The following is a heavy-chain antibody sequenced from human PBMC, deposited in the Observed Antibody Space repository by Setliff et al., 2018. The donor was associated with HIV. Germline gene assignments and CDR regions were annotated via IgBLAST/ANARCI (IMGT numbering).Heavy chain of an antibody. V-gene: IGHV1-69*06. J-gene: IGHJ6*03. Sequence: SVKVSCKASGDTFSSYAISWVRQAPGQGLEWMGRIIPIFGSPNYAQKFQGRVTITADKSTSTAYTELSSLRSEDTAVYYCARDVYYYFYMDVWGKGTTVTVSS. CDR3: ARDVYYYFYMDV. CDR2: IIPIFGSP. CDR1: GDTFSSYA.